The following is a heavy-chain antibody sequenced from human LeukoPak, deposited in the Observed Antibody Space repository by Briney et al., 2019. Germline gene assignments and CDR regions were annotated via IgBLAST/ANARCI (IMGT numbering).Heavy chain of an antibody. Sequence: GGSLRLSCAASGFTFRSFPMTWVRQAPGKGLEWVSSISSSSSFKYYADSVKGRFTISRDNANNSLFLQIDSLRAEDTAVYYCATRAAATGTWGAYYWGQGTLVTVSS. D-gene: IGHD6-13*01. CDR2: ISSSSSFK. J-gene: IGHJ4*02. CDR1: GFTFRSFP. V-gene: IGHV3-21*01. CDR3: ATRAAATGTWGAYY.